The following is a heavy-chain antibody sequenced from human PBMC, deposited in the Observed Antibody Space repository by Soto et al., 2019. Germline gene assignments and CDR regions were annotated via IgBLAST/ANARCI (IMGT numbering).Heavy chain of an antibody. CDR3: ARDAGSSWYNWNDQAYVFDY. D-gene: IGHD1-1*01. CDR1: GYTFPSYG. Sequence: QVQLVQSGAEVKKPGASVKVSCKASGYTFPSYGISWVRQAPGQGLEWMGWISAYNGNTNYAQKLQGRVTMTTDTSTSTAYMELRSLRSDDTAVYYCARDAGSSWYNWNDQAYVFDYWGQGTLVTVSS. J-gene: IGHJ4*02. CDR2: ISAYNGNT. V-gene: IGHV1-18*01.